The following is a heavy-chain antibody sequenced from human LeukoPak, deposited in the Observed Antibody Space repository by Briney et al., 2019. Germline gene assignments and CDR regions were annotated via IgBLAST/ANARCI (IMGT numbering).Heavy chain of an antibody. Sequence: GGSLRLSCAASGFTFSSYCMNWVRQAPGKGLEWVSSISSSSSYIYYADSVKGRFTISRDNAKNSLYLQMNSLRAEDTAVYYCARDPPHFDSSGYYYLFFDYWGQGTLVTVSS. CDR2: ISSSSSYI. V-gene: IGHV3-21*01. J-gene: IGHJ4*02. CDR3: ARDPPHFDSSGYYYLFFDY. CDR1: GFTFSSYC. D-gene: IGHD3-22*01.